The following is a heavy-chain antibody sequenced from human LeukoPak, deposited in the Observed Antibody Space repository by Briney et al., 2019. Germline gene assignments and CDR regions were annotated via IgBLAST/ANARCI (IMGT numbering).Heavy chain of an antibody. CDR2: INHSGST. V-gene: IGHV4-34*01. CDR3: ASHRAERSTWYAVDY. Sequence: SQSLSLTCTVSGASFSGNYWSWVRQPPGKGLEWIWVINHSGSTNYNPSLKSRVTISADKSKNQFSLKLSYVTAGDTAVYYCASHRAERSTWYAVDYWGQGTLVTVSA. D-gene: IGHD6-13*01. CDR1: GASFSGNY. J-gene: IGHJ4*02.